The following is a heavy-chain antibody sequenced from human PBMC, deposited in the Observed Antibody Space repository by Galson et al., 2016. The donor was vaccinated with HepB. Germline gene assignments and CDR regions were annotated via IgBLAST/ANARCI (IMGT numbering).Heavy chain of an antibody. D-gene: IGHD1-26*01. CDR1: VYTFTSYG. J-gene: IGHJ4*02. CDR3: VTANLRIERGSFYDF. Sequence: SVKVSCKASVYTFTSYGFTWVRQAPGQGLEWMGWISAYNGNTNYAQKFQGRVIMTTDTSTTTAYMELRSLRSDDTAVYYCVTANLRIERGSFYDFWGQGTLVTVSS. CDR2: ISAYNGNT. V-gene: IGHV1-18*01.